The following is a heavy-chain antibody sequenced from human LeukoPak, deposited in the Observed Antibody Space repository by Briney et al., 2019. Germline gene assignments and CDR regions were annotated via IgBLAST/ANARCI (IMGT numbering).Heavy chain of an antibody. Sequence: SETLSLTCTVSGGSIINYYWSWIRQPPGKGLEWIGYIYNSGRTNYNPSLKSRVTISVDTSKNQFSLKVSSVTAADTAVYYCARDATGTGHKDYWGQGTLVTVSS. CDR3: ARDATGTGHKDY. V-gene: IGHV4-59*01. J-gene: IGHJ4*02. D-gene: IGHD1-1*01. CDR2: IYNSGRT. CDR1: GGSIINYY.